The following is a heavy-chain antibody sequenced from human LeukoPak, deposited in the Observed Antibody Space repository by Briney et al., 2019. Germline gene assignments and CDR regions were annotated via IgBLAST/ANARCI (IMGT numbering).Heavy chain of an antibody. D-gene: IGHD3-10*01. CDR3: ARVSGTFGELY. CDR2: ISTSSSYI. Sequence: PGGSLRLSCAASGFTFNNYDMNWVRQAPGKGLEWVSSISTSSSYIYYADSVKGRFTISRDNAKNSLYLQMNSLRAEDTAVYYCARVSGTFGELYWGQGTLVTVSS. J-gene: IGHJ4*02. V-gene: IGHV3-21*01. CDR1: GFTFNNYD.